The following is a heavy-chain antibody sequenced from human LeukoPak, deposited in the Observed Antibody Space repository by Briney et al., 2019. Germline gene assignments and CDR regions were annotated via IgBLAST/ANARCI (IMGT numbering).Heavy chain of an antibody. V-gene: IGHV3-7*01. CDR2: IKQDGSEK. CDR1: GFTFKKYW. D-gene: IGHD5-18*01. J-gene: IGHJ4*02. CDR3: AKGGVYSYGYRGDPDY. Sequence: GGSLRLSCAASGFTFKKYWMNWVRQVPGKGLEWVANIKQDGSEKYYADSVKGRFTISRDNSKNTLYLQMNSLRAEDSAVYYCAKGGVYSYGYRGDPDYWGQGTLVTVSS.